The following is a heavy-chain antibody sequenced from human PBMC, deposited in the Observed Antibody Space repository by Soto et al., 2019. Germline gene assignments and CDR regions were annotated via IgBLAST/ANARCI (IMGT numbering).Heavy chain of an antibody. V-gene: IGHV3-23*01. D-gene: IGHD4-17*01. CDR3: ARETYGDYVGYFDS. J-gene: IGHJ4*02. CDR2: ISDSDDST. Sequence: PGGSLRLSCAASGFTFRSHAMSWVRQAPGKGLEWVSVISDSDDSTYYADSVKGRFTISRDNSKNTLYLQMSRLRAEDTAVYYCARETYGDYVGYFDSWGQGIQVTVSS. CDR1: GFTFRSHA.